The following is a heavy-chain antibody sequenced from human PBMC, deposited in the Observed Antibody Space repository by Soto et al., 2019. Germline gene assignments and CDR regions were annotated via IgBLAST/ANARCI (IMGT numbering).Heavy chain of an antibody. Sequence: EVQLVESGGGLVQPGGSLRLSCAASGFTFSNYWMSWVRQAPGKGLEWVANIKQDGTEKNYVDSVRGRFTISRDNAKNSLDLQVNSRTAEDTAVYYCASVAIWGQGTLVNVSS. V-gene: IGHV3-7*01. CDR2: IKQDGTEK. J-gene: IGHJ4*02. CDR3: ASVAI. CDR1: GFTFSNYW. D-gene: IGHD5-12*01.